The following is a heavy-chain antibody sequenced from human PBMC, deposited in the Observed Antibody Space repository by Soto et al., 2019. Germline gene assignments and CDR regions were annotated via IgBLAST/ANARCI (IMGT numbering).Heavy chain of an antibody. J-gene: IGHJ4*02. Sequence: QVQLVQSGAEVKKPRASVKVSCKASGYTFTSYYMHWVRQAPGQGLEWMGIINPSGGSTSYALKFQGRVSMTRDTSTSTVYMELSSLRSENTSVYYCARVGCLLVPAARDYYFDYWGQGTLVTVSS. D-gene: IGHD2-2*01. CDR1: GYTFTSYY. V-gene: IGHV1-46*01. CDR3: ARVGCLLVPAARDYYFDY. CDR2: INPSGGST.